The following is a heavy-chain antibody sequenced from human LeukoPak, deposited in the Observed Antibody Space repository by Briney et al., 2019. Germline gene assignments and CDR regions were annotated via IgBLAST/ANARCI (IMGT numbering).Heavy chain of an antibody. CDR2: IYYSGST. Sequence: SETLSLTCTVSGGSISSYYWSWIRQPPRQGLEWIGYIYYSGSTNYNPSLKSRVTISVDTSKNQFSLKLSSVTAADTAVYYCARGLLDGYTHPAAFDIWGQGTMVTVSS. D-gene: IGHD5-24*01. CDR1: GGSISSYY. J-gene: IGHJ3*02. V-gene: IGHV4-59*01. CDR3: ARGLLDGYTHPAAFDI.